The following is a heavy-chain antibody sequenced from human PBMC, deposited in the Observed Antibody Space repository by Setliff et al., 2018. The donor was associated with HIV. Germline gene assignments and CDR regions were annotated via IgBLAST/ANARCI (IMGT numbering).Heavy chain of an antibody. CDR2: IYYSGNT. D-gene: IGHD5-18*01. CDR3: ARVGDTAMVLDYFDY. CDR1: GGSITNPDFY. Sequence: PSETLSLTCSVSGGSITNPDFYWAWIRQPPGKGLEWIGYIYYSGNTYYTPSLKSRSVISIDTSKNQFSLKLSSVTAADTAVYYCARVGDTAMVLDYFDYWGQGTLVTVSS. J-gene: IGHJ4*02. V-gene: IGHV4-30-4*02.